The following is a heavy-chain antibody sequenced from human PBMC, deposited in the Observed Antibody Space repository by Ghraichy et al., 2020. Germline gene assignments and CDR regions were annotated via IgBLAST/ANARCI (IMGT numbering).Heavy chain of an antibody. CDR3: ARARTIFGVADDYYYGMDV. V-gene: IGHV3-30*04. CDR2: ISYDGSNK. Sequence: GGSLRLSCAASGFTFSSYAMHWVRQAPGKGLEWVAVISYDGSNKYYADSVKGRFTISRDNSKNTLYLQMNSLRAEDTAVYYCARARTIFGVADDYYYGMDVWGQGTTVTVSS. D-gene: IGHD3-3*01. J-gene: IGHJ6*02. CDR1: GFTFSSYA.